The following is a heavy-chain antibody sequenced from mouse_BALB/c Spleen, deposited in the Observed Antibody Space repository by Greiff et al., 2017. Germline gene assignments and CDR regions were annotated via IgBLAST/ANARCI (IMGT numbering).Heavy chain of an antibody. CDR1: GYTFTDYN. D-gene: IGHD2-1*01. V-gene: IGHV1-18*01. CDR2: INPNNGGT. J-gene: IGHJ4*01. Sequence: VQLQQSGPELVKPGASVKIPCKASGYTFTDYNMDWVKQSHGKSLEWIGDINPNNGGTSYNQKFKGKATLTVDKSSSTAYMELRSLTSEDSAVYYCARRGGNTWYAMDYWGQGTSVSVSS. CDR3: ARRGGNTWYAMDY.